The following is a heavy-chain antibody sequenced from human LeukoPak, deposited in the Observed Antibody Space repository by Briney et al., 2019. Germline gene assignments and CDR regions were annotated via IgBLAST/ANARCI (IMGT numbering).Heavy chain of an antibody. CDR3: ARDWDLSPDYYYYYGMDV. V-gene: IGHV3-7*01. J-gene: IGHJ6*02. Sequence: GGSLRLSCAASGFTFSSYWMSWVRQAPGKGLEWVANIKQDGSEKYYVDSVKGRFTISRDNAKNSLYLQMNSLRAEDTAVYYCARDWDLSPDYYYYYGMDVWGQGTTVTASS. CDR2: IKQDGSEK. D-gene: IGHD1-26*01. CDR1: GFTFSSYW.